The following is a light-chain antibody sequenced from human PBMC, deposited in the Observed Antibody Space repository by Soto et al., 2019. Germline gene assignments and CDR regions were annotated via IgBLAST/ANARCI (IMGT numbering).Light chain of an antibody. V-gene: IGKV3-15*01. CDR3: QQYNNWTPMYT. J-gene: IGKJ2*01. CDR2: GAS. CDR1: QSFSSS. Sequence: EIVMRQSTATLYVSPGERATISCRASQSFSSSLAWYQQKRGQATRLLIYGASTRATGTPARFSGSGSGTEFTLTISTLQSEDFAVSYCQQYNNWTPMYTFGQGTKLEIK.